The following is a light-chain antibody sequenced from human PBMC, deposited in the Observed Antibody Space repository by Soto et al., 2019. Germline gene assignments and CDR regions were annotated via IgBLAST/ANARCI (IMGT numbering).Light chain of an antibody. CDR3: LQYYNFSWT. V-gene: IGKV1-8*01. J-gene: IGKJ1*01. CDR2: AAF. CDR1: QGISSY. Sequence: IMMTQSPSSLSASPGDRVTITCRASQGISSYLAWYQQKPGQAPNLLIFAAFNLQSGVPSRFSGGGSGTHFTLTISSLQPDDFASYFCLQYYNFSWTFGQGTKVDNK.